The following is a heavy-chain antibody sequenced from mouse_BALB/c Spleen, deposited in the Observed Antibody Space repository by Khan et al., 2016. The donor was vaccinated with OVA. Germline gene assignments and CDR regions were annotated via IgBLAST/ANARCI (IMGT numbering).Heavy chain of an antibody. D-gene: IGHD2-12*01. CDR3: ARSTYRYAFVY. CDR1: GDSITSGY. V-gene: IGHV3-8*02. J-gene: IGHJ3*01. CDR2: IIYTGYT. Sequence: VQLKESGPSLVKPSQTLSLTCSVTGDSITSGYWNWLRKFPENKLEYMGYIIYTGYTYYNPSLQSRISITRHTSKNQYYLQLNSVTDEDTATYYCARSTYRYAFVYWGQGTLVTVSA.